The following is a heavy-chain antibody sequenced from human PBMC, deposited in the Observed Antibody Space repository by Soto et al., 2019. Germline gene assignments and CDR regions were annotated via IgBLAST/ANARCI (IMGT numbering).Heavy chain of an antibody. CDR1: GGSISSSNW. Sequence: SSETLSLTCAVSGGSISSSNWWSWVRQPPGKGLEWIGEIYHSGSTNYNPSLKSRVTISVDTSKNQFSLKLSSVTAADTAVYYCASRGTNYYYYGMDVWGQGTTVTVSS. J-gene: IGHJ6*02. V-gene: IGHV4-4*02. CDR2: IYHSGST. CDR3: ASRGTNYYYYGMDV. D-gene: IGHD1-1*01.